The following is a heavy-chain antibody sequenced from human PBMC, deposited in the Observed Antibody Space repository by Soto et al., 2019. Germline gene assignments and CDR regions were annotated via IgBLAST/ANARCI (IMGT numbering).Heavy chain of an antibody. CDR1: GGSISSYY. CDR2: IYYSGST. D-gene: IGHD4-17*01. Sequence: SETLSLTCTVSGGSISSYYWSWIRQPPGKGLEWIGYIYYSGSTNYNPSLKSRVTISVDTSKNQFSLKLSSVTAADTAVYYCARLNGDYTAFDYWGQGTLVTVSS. J-gene: IGHJ4*02. CDR3: ARLNGDYTAFDY. V-gene: IGHV4-59*08.